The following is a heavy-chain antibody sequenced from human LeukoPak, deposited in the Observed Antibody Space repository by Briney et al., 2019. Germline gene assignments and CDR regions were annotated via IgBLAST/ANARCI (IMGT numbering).Heavy chain of an antibody. CDR2: IYPGDSDT. V-gene: IGHV5-51*01. Sequence: GESLKISCKGSGYSFTSYWIGWVRPMPGKGLEWMGIIYPGDSDTRYSPSFQGQVTISADKSISTAYLQWSSLKASDTAMYYCARRTIAAAGTSSAFDIWGQGTMVTVSS. J-gene: IGHJ3*02. D-gene: IGHD6-13*01. CDR1: GYSFTSYW. CDR3: ARRTIAAAGTSSAFDI.